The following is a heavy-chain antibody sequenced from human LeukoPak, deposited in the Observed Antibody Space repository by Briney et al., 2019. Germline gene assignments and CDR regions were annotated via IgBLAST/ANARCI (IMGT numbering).Heavy chain of an antibody. J-gene: IGHJ4*02. D-gene: IGHD3-3*01. CDR3: ARGRYDSWSGYPDPTTKFDY. Sequence: SETLSLTCAVYGGSFSGYYWSWIRQPPGKGLEWIGEINHSGSTNYNPSLKSRVTISVDTSKNQFSLKLSSVTAADTAVYYCARGRYDSWSGYPDPTTKFDYWGQGTLVTVSS. V-gene: IGHV4-34*01. CDR2: INHSGST. CDR1: GGSFSGYY.